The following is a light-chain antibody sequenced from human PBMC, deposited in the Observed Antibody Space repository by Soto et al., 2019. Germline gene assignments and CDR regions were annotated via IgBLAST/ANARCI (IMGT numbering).Light chain of an antibody. CDR3: QQYNSYSRT. J-gene: IGKJ1*01. CDR1: QSISSW. Sequence: QMIQSPSTLSTSVGDRVTITCRASQSISSWLAWYQQKPGKAPKLLIYDASSLESGVPSRFSGSGSGTEFTLTISSLQPDDFATYYCQQYNSYSRTFGQGTKVDIK. CDR2: DAS. V-gene: IGKV1-5*01.